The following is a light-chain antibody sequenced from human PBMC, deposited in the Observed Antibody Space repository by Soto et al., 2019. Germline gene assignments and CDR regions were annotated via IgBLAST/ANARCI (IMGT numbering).Light chain of an antibody. CDR2: ELS. V-gene: IGLV2-18*02. CDR1: SSDVGSYNR. J-gene: IGLJ1*01. Sequence: QSVLTQPRSVSGSPGPSVTISCTGISSDVGSYNRVSWYQPPPGTAPQLMIYELSPRPSGVPDPFSGSKSGNTASLTMSGLHAEDEADYSCCSYTGSTTWVFGTGTKVTVL. CDR3: CSYTGSTTWV.